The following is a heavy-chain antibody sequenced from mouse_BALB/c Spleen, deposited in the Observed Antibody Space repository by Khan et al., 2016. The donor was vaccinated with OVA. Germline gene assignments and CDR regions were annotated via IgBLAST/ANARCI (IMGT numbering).Heavy chain of an antibody. CDR3: ARDGSRYNYAIDY. V-gene: IGHV3-2*02. J-gene: IGHJ4*01. D-gene: IGHD2-3*01. CDR2: ISYSGST. Sequence: EVKLLESGPGLVKPSQSLSLTCTVTGYSITSDYAWNWIRQFPGNKLEWMGYISYSGSTNYNPALKSRISITRDTSKNQFFLQLNSVTTEYTATYYCARDGSRYNYAIDYWGQGTSVTVSS. CDR1: GYSITSDYA.